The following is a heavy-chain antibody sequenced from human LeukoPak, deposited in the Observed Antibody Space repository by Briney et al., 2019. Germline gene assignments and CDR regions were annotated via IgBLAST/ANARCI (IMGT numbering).Heavy chain of an antibody. Sequence: PVKVSCKASGGTFSSYAISWVRQAPGQGLEWMGGIIPIFGTANYAQKFQGRVTITADESTSTAYMELSSLRSEDTAVYYCAGASGPPYYFDYWGQGTLVTVSS. J-gene: IGHJ4*02. CDR1: GGTFSSYA. CDR2: IIPIFGTA. V-gene: IGHV1-69*01. CDR3: AGASGPPYYFDY.